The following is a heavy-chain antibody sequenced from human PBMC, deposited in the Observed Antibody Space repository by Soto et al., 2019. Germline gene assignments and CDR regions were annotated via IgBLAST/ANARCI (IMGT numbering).Heavy chain of an antibody. J-gene: IGHJ5*02. CDR2: INNDGSAA. CDR3: VRDKPHNWFDP. V-gene: IGHV3-74*01. Sequence: GGSLRLSCAASVFTFSSYWMHWVRQVPGKGLVWVSRINNDGSAATYADSVKGRFTISRDNAKNTVYLQMNSLRAEDTAVYYCVRDKPHNWFDPWGQGTPVTVSS. CDR1: VFTFSSYW.